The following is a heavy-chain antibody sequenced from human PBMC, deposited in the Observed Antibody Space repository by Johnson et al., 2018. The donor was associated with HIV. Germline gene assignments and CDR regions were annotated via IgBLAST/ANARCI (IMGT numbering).Heavy chain of an antibody. CDR3: ARPLGPPLWHDAFDI. J-gene: IGHJ3*02. V-gene: IGHV3-7*01. CDR2: IKQDGSEK. CDR1: GFTFSSYW. D-gene: IGHD3-16*01. Sequence: EKLVESGGGLVQPGGSLRLSCAASGFTFSSYWMSWVRQAPGKGLEWVANIKQDGSEKYYVDSVKGRFTISRDNSKNTLYLQMNSLRAEDTAVYYCARPLGPPLWHDAFDIWGQGTMVTVSS.